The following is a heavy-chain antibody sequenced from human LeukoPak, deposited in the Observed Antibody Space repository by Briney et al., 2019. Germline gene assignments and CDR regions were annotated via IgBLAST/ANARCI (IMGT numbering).Heavy chain of an antibody. D-gene: IGHD3-10*01. CDR2: ISSSSSYI. CDR3: ARDKLWFGELLASGAFDI. CDR1: GFXFSSYS. Sequence: GGSLRLSCAASGFXFSSYSMNWVRQAPGKGREWVSSISSSSSYIYYADSVKGRFTISRDNAKNSLYLQMNSLRAEDTAVYYCARDKLWFGELLASGAFDIWGQGTMVTVSS. V-gene: IGHV3-21*01. J-gene: IGHJ3*02.